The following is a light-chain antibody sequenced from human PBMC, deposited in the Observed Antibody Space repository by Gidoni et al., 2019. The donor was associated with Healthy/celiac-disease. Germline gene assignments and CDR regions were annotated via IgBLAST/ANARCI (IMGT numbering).Light chain of an antibody. V-gene: IGKV1-8*01. CDR3: QQYYSYPQI. Sequence: AIRMTQSPSSFSASTGDRVTITCRASQGINSYLAWYQQKPGKAPKLLIYAASTWQSGVPSRFSGSGSGTDFTLTISFLQSEDFATYDCQQYYSYPQIFGPGTKVDIK. CDR2: AAS. J-gene: IGKJ3*01. CDR1: QGINSY.